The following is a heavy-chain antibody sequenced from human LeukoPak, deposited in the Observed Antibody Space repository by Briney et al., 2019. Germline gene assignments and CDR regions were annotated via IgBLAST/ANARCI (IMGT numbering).Heavy chain of an antibody. Sequence: PSETLSLTCTVSGGSISSSSYYWGWIRQPPGKGLEWIGSIYYSGSTYYNPSLKSRVTISVDTSKNQFSLKLSSVTAADTAVYYCARVSMGVSREDEKFPTKGYYYYYMDVWGKGTTVTVSS. CDR1: GGSISSSSYY. J-gene: IGHJ6*03. CDR2: IYYSGST. D-gene: IGHD3-16*01. V-gene: IGHV4-39*07. CDR3: ARVSMGVSREDEKFPTKGYYYYYMDV.